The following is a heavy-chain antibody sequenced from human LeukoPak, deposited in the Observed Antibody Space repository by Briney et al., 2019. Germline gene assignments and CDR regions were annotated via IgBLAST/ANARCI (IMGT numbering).Heavy chain of an antibody. Sequence: PGGSLRLSCVDSAFSVGSNFMSWVRQAPGKGLEWVSVIYTGGSTYSADSVKGRFTISRDNSKNTLYLQMNSLRAEDTAVYYCARAIRVGATNWGQGTLVTVSS. CDR1: AFSVGSNF. CDR3: ARAIRVGATN. D-gene: IGHD1-26*01. J-gene: IGHJ4*02. CDR2: IYTGGST. V-gene: IGHV3-66*02.